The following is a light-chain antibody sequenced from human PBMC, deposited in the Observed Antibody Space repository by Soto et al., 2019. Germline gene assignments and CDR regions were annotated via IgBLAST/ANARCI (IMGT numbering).Light chain of an antibody. V-gene: IGKV3-20*01. J-gene: IGKJ3*01. CDR1: QSVSSSY. CDR2: GAS. CDR3: QQYGSSPRIFT. Sequence: EIVLTQSPCTLSLSPGERATLSCRASQSVSSSYLAWYQQKPGQAPRLLIYGASSRATGIPDRFSGSGSGTDFYLTISRLEHEDFAVYYCQQYGSSPRIFTFGPGTKVDSK.